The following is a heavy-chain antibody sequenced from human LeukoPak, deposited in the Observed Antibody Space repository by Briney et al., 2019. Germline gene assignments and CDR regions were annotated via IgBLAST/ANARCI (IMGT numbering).Heavy chain of an antibody. D-gene: IGHD5-12*01. V-gene: IGHV3-21*04. Sequence: TGGSLRLSCAASGFTFSSYSMNWVRQAPGKGLEWVSSISSSSSYIYYADSVKGRFTISRDNSKNALHLQMNSLRAEDTAVYYCAKGWNGYDRFDYWGRGTLVTVSS. J-gene: IGHJ4*02. CDR3: AKGWNGYDRFDY. CDR2: ISSSSSYI. CDR1: GFTFSSYS.